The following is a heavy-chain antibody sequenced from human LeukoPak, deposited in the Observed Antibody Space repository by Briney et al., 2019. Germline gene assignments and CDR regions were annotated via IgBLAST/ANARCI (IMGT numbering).Heavy chain of an antibody. CDR3: ARYSSTFFDY. J-gene: IGHJ4*02. CDR2: IYYSGST. V-gene: IGHV4-59*01. CDR1: GGSISSYY. D-gene: IGHD6-13*01. Sequence: SETLSLTCTVSGGSISSYYWSWIRQPPGKGLEWIGYIYYSGSTNYNPSLKSRVTISVDTSKNQFSLKLSSVTAADTAVYYCARYSSTFFDYWGQGTLVTVSS.